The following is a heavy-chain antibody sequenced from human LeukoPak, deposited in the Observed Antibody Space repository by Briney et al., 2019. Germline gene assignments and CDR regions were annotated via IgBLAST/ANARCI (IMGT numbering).Heavy chain of an antibody. D-gene: IGHD1-26*01. J-gene: IGHJ6*03. CDR2: IRYDGGNK. Sequence: GGSLRLSCAASGFTFSTYGMHWVRQAPGKGLEWVAFIRYDGGNKYYADSVKGRFTISRDNSKNTLYLQMNSLRAEDTAVYYSGAGRFMDVRGKGTTVTVSS. V-gene: IGHV3-30*02. CDR3: GAGRFMDV. CDR1: GFTFSTYG.